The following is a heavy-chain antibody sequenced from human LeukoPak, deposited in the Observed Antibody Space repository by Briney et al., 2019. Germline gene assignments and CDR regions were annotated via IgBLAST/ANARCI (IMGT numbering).Heavy chain of an antibody. CDR2: ISSSSSYI. D-gene: IGHD2-15*01. CDR1: GFTFSSYS. CDR3: ARGLGYCSGGSCYVERGGFDP. J-gene: IGHJ5*02. V-gene: IGHV3-21*01. Sequence: GSLRLSCAASGFTFSSYSMNWVRQAPGKGLEWVSSISSSSSYIYYADSVKGRFTISRDNAKNSLYLQMNSLRAEDTAVYYCARGLGYCSGGSCYVERGGFDPWGQGTLVTVSS.